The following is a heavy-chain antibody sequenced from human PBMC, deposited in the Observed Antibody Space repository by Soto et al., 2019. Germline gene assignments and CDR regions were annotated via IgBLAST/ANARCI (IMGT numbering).Heavy chain of an antibody. CDR1: GFSLSTSGVG. V-gene: IGHV2-5*02. CDR3: VHIVGYCSGGSCYRSYFDY. Sequence: SGPTLVNPTQTLTLTCTFSGFSLSTSGVGVGWIRQPPGEALEWLALIYWDDDKRYNPSLKSRLTINKDTSKNQVVLTMTNKDPVDTATYYCVHIVGYCSGGSCYRSYFDYWGQGTLVTVSS. D-gene: IGHD2-15*01. CDR2: IYWDDDK. J-gene: IGHJ4*02.